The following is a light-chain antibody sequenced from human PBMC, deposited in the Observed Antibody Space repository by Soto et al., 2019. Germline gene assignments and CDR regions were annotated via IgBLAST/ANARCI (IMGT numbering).Light chain of an antibody. V-gene: IGKV1-5*03. J-gene: IGKJ1*01. Sequence: DIQMTQSPSTLSASVGDRVTITCRASQSISVWLAWFQQKPGNAPKLLIYKASTLEGGVPSRFSGSGSGTEFTLTISSLQPDDSATYYCQQYNNRWTFSQGTKVDIK. CDR1: QSISVW. CDR2: KAS. CDR3: QQYNNRWT.